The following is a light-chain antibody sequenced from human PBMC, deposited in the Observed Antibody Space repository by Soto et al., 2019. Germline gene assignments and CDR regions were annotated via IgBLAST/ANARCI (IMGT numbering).Light chain of an antibody. CDR2: DTS. CDR1: QSVAFY. Sequence: EIVLTQSPATLSLSPGESATLSCRASQSVAFYLAWYQQKPGQAPRLLIYDTSTRATGIPARFTGSGSGTDFTLTISSLEPEDFAIYYCQQRTNWPPGATFGQGTKVEIK. J-gene: IGKJ1*01. CDR3: QQRTNWPPGAT. V-gene: IGKV3-11*01.